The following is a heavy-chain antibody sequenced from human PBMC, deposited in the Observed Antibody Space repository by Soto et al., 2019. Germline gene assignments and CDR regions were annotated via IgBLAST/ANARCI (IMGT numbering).Heavy chain of an antibody. CDR1: GYTFTSYD. CDR2: MNPNSGNT. D-gene: IGHD2-2*01. CDR3: AGDLAMMVEN. J-gene: IGHJ4*02. Sequence: QVQLVQSGAEVKKPGASVKVSCKASGYTFTSYDVNWVRQATGQGLEWMGWMNPNSGNTGYAQKFQGRVTLARNASISTACMELSGLRSGDTALYYCAGDLAMMVENWGQGTLVAVSS. V-gene: IGHV1-8*01.